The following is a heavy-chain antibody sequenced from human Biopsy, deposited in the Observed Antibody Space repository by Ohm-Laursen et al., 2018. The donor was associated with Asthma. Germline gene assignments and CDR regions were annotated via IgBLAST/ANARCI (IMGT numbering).Heavy chain of an antibody. J-gene: IGHJ3*02. Sequence: TLSLTCTVSGDSSNSGGYSWTWIRQLPGKGLEWIGYISYTGTTYYNPSLKSRISMTVDTSKIKFSLKLSSVTAADTAIYYCARERMFFYDSSGYGAFDIWGQGTLVTVSS. CDR2: ISYTGTT. D-gene: IGHD3-22*01. CDR3: ARERMFFYDSSGYGAFDI. V-gene: IGHV4-31*03. CDR1: GDSSNSGGYS.